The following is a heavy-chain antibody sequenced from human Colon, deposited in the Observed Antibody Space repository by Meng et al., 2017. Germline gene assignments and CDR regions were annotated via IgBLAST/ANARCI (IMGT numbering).Heavy chain of an antibody. D-gene: IGHD1-26*01. CDR2: VSHTGST. CDR1: GGSISTCFFF. J-gene: IGHJ4*02. V-gene: IGHV4-31*01. CDR3: ARGSGTLRHFDY. Sequence: VQLQGSGPALVKPSQTLYLACPVSGGSISTCFFFWSWIRQHPLKGLEWIGSVSHTGSTSYNPSIQSLVTISRDTPKNQFSLNLTSVTAADTAVYFCARGSGTLRHFDYWGQGTLVTVSS.